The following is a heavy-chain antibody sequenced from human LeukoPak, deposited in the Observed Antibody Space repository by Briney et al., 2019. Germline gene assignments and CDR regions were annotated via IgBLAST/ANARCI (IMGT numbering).Heavy chain of an antibody. Sequence: GGSLRLSCAASGFIFSSYGMHWVRQAPGKGLEWVAVIWYDGSTKHYADSVKGRFTISRDNAKNSLYLQMNGLRAEDTAVYYCARDRSHSGYDSSYFDYWGQGTLVTVSS. CDR2: IWYDGSTK. V-gene: IGHV3-33*01. CDR1: GFIFSSYG. J-gene: IGHJ4*02. CDR3: ARDRSHSGYDSSYFDY. D-gene: IGHD5-12*01.